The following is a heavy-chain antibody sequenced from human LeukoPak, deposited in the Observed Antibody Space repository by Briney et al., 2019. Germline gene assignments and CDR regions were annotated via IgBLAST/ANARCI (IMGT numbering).Heavy chain of an antibody. V-gene: IGHV3-74*01. CDR3: VSFYETY. D-gene: IGHD2/OR15-2a*01. CDR1: GNYW. J-gene: IGHJ4*02. CDR2: INSDGSWT. Sequence: GVSLRLSCAASGNYWMHWVRQPPGKGLVWVSHINSDGSWTSYADSVKGRFTISKDNAKNTVYLQMNSLRAEDTAVYYCVSFYETYWGRGTLVTVSS.